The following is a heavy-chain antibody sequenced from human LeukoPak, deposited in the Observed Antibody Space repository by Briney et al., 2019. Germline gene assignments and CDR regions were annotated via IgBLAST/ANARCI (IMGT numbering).Heavy chain of an antibody. J-gene: IGHJ3*02. CDR3: ASSLGHSSGYYFRDHDAFDI. V-gene: IGHV1-69*04. CDR1: GGTFSSYA. D-gene: IGHD3-22*01. Sequence: GSSVKVSCKASGGTFSSYAISWVRQGPGQGLEWMGRIIPILGIANYAQKFQGRVTITADKSTSTAYMELSSLRSEDTAVYYCASSLGHSSGYYFRDHDAFDIWGQGTMVTVSS. CDR2: IIPILGIA.